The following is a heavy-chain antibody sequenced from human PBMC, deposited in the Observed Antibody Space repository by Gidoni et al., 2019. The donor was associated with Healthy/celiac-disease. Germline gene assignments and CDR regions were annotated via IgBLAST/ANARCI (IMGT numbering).Heavy chain of an antibody. CDR2: ISYDGSNK. J-gene: IGHJ4*02. V-gene: IGHV3-30*03. D-gene: IGHD3-3*01. CDR3: ASTHYDFWSGYYSPVDY. Sequence: QVQLVESGGGVVQPGRSLRLSCAASGFTFSSYGMHWVRQAPGKGLEGVAVISYDGSNKYYADSVKGRFTISRDNSKNTLYLQMNSLRAEDTAVYYCASTHYDFWSGYYSPVDYWGQGTLVTVSS. CDR1: GFTFSSYG.